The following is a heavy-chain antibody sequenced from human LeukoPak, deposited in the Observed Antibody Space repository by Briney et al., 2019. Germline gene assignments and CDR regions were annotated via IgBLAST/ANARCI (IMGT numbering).Heavy chain of an antibody. CDR2: IIPILGTA. J-gene: IGHJ5*02. CDR3: ARDCGSGSFCGLDP. Sequence: GASVKVSCKASGGTFSSYAISWVRQAPGQGLEWMGGIIPILGTANYAQKFQGRVTITADESTSTAYMELSSLRSEDTAVYYCARDCGSGSFCGLDPWGQGTLVTVSS. D-gene: IGHD3-10*01. V-gene: IGHV1-69*13. CDR1: GGTFSSYA.